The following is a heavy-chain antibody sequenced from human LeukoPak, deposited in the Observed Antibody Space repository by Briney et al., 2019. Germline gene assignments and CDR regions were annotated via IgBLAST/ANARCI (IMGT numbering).Heavy chain of an antibody. CDR3: ARDFSSGSYYGDYYFDY. CDR1: GFTFSSHG. V-gene: IGHV3-21*01. CDR2: ITDSSSSM. D-gene: IGHD1-26*01. J-gene: IGHJ4*02. Sequence: GGSLRLSCAASGFTFSSHGMNWVRQAPGKGLEWVSSITDSSSSMYYADSVKGRFTISRDNAKNSLYLQMNSLRAEDTAVYYCARDFSSGSYYGDYYFDYWGQGTLVTVSS.